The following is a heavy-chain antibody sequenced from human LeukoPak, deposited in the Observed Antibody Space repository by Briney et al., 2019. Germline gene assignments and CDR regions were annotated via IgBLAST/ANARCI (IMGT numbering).Heavy chain of an antibody. Sequence: GGSLRLSCAASGFTFSSYGMHWVRQAPGKGLEWVAVIWYDGSNKYYADSVKGRFTISRDNSKNTLYLQMNSLRAEDTAVYYCASNSDGDDAWFDPWGQGTLVIVSS. V-gene: IGHV3-33*01. D-gene: IGHD4-17*01. J-gene: IGHJ5*02. CDR3: ASNSDGDDAWFDP. CDR1: GFTFSSYG. CDR2: IWYDGSNK.